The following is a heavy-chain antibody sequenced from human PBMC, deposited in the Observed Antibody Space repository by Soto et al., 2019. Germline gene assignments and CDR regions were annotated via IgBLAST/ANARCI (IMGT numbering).Heavy chain of an antibody. D-gene: IGHD3-3*01. CDR2: MNPNSGNT. CDR1: GYTFTSYD. Sequence: QVQLVQSGAEVKKPGASVKVSCKASGYTFTSYDINWVRQATGQGLEWMGWMNPNSGNTGYAQKFQCRVTMTRNTSTSPVYMELSSLRSDDTAVYYCARRVQDDFWRSSIYNWFDPCGQGTLVTVSS. J-gene: IGHJ5*02. V-gene: IGHV1-8*01. CDR3: ARRVQDDFWRSSIYNWFDP.